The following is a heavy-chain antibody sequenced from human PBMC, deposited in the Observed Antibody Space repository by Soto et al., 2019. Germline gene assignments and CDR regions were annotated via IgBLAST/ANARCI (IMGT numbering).Heavy chain of an antibody. V-gene: IGHV1-46*01. CDR3: AIANIRFNMDV. CDR1: GYTFTSYY. D-gene: IGHD3-3*01. Sequence: GASVKVSCKASGYTFTSYYMHWVRQAPGQGLERMGIINPSGGSTSYAQKFQGRVTMTRDTSTSTVYMELSSLRSEDTAVYYCAIANIRFNMDVWGKGTTVTVSS. J-gene: IGHJ6*03. CDR2: INPSGGST.